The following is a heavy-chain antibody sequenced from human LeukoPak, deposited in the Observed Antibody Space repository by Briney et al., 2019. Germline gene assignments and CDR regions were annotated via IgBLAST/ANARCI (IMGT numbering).Heavy chain of an antibody. CDR1: GYTLIELS. V-gene: IGHV1-24*01. J-gene: IGHJ3*02. D-gene: IGHD4-17*01. Sequence: ASVKDSCKVSGYTLIELSMHGVRQAPGKGVEWMGGFDPEDGETIYAQKFQGRVTMTEDTSTDTAYMELSSLRSEDTAVYYCATGYYGPGAFDIWGQGTMATVSS. CDR2: FDPEDGET. CDR3: ATGYYGPGAFDI.